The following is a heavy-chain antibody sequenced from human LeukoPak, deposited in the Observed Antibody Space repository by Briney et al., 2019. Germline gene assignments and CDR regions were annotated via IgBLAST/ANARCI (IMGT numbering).Heavy chain of an antibody. CDR2: ISSSSSYI. J-gene: IGHJ6*02. CDR3: ARLISSGWYRSYGMAV. D-gene: IGHD6-19*01. V-gene: IGHV3-21*01. CDR1: GFTFSSYS. Sequence: SGGSLRLSCAASGFTFSSYSMNWVRQAPGKGLEWISSISSSSSYIYYADSVKGRFTISRDNAKNSLYVQMKSLRAEDTAVYYCARLISSGWYRSYGMAVWGQGTTVTVSS.